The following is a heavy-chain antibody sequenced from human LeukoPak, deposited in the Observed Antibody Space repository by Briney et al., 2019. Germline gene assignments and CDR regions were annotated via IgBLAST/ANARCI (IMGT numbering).Heavy chain of an antibody. CDR3: ASASDYGDYERFDY. V-gene: IGHV3-7*01. D-gene: IGHD4-17*01. CDR2: IKQDGSEK. Sequence: GGSLRLSCVASGFTFSNYWMSWVRQAPGKGLEWVANIKQDGSEKYYVDSVKGRFTISRDNAKKSLYLQMNSLRAEDTAVYYCASASDYGDYERFDYWGQGTLVTVSS. CDR1: GFTFSNYW. J-gene: IGHJ4*02.